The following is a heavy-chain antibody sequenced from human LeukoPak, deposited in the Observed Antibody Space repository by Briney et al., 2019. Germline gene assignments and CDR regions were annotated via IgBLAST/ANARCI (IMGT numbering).Heavy chain of an antibody. CDR3: ARYCSTTTCYSPWFDP. D-gene: IGHD2-2*01. J-gene: IGHJ5*02. CDR1: GGSISNYY. CDR2: IYYTGST. V-gene: IGHV4-59*08. Sequence: SETLSLTCTVSGGSISNYYWSWIRQPPGKGPELIGYIYYTGSTTYNPSLKSRATISVDTSKNQFSLKLSSVTAADTAVYYCARYCSTTTCYSPWFDPWGQGTLVTVSS.